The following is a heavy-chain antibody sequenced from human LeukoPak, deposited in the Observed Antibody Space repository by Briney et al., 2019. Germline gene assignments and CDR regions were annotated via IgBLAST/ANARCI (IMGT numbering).Heavy chain of an antibody. CDR3: ARDGPGYSFDY. V-gene: IGHV3-48*03. Sequence: GGSLGLSCAASGFTFSGYEMNWVRQAPGKGLEWVSCISTSGNTMYYADSLKGRFTVSRDNARNSLYLQVNSLRAEDTAVYYCARDGPGYSFDYWGQGTLVTVFS. CDR2: ISTSGNTM. CDR1: GFTFSGYE. J-gene: IGHJ4*02. D-gene: IGHD5-18*01.